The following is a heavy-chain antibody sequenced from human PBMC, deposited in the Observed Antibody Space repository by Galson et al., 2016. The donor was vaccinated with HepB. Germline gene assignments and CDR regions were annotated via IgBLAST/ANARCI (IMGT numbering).Heavy chain of an antibody. CDR3: ASGLVRGVISF. V-gene: IGHV4-31*03. D-gene: IGHD3-10*01. J-gene: IGHJ4*02. CDR1: GGSISSGGYY. Sequence: TLSLTCSVSGGSISSGGYYWSWIRQHPGKGLEWIGYIFYSGSSYYNPSLKSRVTISVDTSKNQFSLKLSSVTAADTAVYPWASGLVRGVISFWGQGFLVSVSA. CDR2: IFYSGSS.